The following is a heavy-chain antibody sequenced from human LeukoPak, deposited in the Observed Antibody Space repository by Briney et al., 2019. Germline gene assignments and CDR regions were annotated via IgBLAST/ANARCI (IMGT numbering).Heavy chain of an antibody. V-gene: IGHV4-31*02. CDR2: IYYSGST. J-gene: IGHJ4*02. CDR3: ARDRGYSYDLDF. CDR1: GGSISSGDYY. D-gene: IGHD5-18*01. Sequence: PSQTLSLTCSVSGGSISSGDYYWSWIRQPPGKGLEWIGYIYYSGSTYYNPSLKSRVTISVDTSKNQFSLKLTSVTAADTAVYYCARDRGYSYDLDFWGQGTLVTVSS.